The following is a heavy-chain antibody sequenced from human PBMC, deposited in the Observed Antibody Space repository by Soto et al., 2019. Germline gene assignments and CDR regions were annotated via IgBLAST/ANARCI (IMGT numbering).Heavy chain of an antibody. J-gene: IGHJ6*02. CDR1: GFIFSSFG. V-gene: IGHV3-30*18. CDR3: VKDLNYDFWSGYNYYALEN. D-gene: IGHD3-3*01. Sequence: QVHLLESGGSVVEAGKSLRLSCEASGFIFSSFGMHWVRQAPGKGLEWVALISYDGSNAEYADPVKGRFSISRDNPKKTVFLDVTSLRAEDTAKYYCVKDLNYDFWSGYNYYALENWGQGTTVTVTS. CDR2: ISYDGSNA.